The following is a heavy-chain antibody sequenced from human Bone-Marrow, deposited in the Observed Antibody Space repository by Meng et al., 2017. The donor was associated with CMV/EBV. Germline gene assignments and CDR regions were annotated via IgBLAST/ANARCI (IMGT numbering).Heavy chain of an antibody. CDR1: GYTFTSYG. V-gene: IGHV1-18*01. CDR3: ATLVGATPFDY. CDR2: ISAYNGNT. D-gene: IGHD1-26*01. J-gene: IGHJ4*02. Sequence: HVRLVKSGAEVKKPVASVKVSCKAFGYTFTSYGISWVRQAPGQGLEWMGWISAYNGNTNYAQKLQGRVTMTTDTSTGTAYMELRSLRSDDTAVYYCATLVGATPFDYWGQGTLVTVSS.